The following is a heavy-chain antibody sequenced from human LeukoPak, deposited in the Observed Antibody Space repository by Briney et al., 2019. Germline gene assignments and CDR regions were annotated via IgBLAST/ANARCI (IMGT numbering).Heavy chain of an antibody. V-gene: IGHV4-34*01. D-gene: IGHD3-3*01. J-gene: IGHJ6*02. CDR1: GGSFSGYY. Sequence: SETLSLTCAVYGGSFSGYYWSWIRQPPGKGLEWIGEINHSGSTNYNPSLKNRVTISVDTSKNQFSLKLSSVTAADTAVYYCARGRSPSFTIFGAPYYYYGMDVWGQGTTVTVSS. CDR3: ARGRSPSFTIFGAPYYYYGMDV. CDR2: INHSGST.